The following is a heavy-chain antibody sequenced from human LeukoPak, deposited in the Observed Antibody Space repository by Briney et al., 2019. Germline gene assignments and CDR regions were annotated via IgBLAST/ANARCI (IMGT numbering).Heavy chain of an antibody. Sequence: SETLSLTCTVSGGSISSYYWSWIRQPPGKGLEWIGYIYYSGSTNYNPSLKSRVTISVDTSTNQFSLKLSSVTAADTAVYYCARTLYCSGGSCYPRGMGVWGQGTTVTVSS. V-gene: IGHV4-59*08. D-gene: IGHD2-15*01. J-gene: IGHJ6*02. CDR3: ARTLYCSGGSCYPRGMGV. CDR1: GGSISSYY. CDR2: IYYSGST.